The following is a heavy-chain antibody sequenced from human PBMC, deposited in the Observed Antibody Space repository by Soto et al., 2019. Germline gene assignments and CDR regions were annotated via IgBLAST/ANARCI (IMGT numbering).Heavy chain of an antibody. J-gene: IGHJ6*02. CDR1: GYSFTSYW. Sequence: GESLKISCKGSGYSFTSYWIGWVRQMPGKGLEWMGIIYPGDSDTRYSPSFQGQVTISADKSISTAYLQWSSLKASDTAMYYCARHKDFWSGYSEYYYGMDVWGQGTTVTVSS. CDR3: ARHKDFWSGYSEYYYGMDV. D-gene: IGHD3-3*01. V-gene: IGHV5-51*01. CDR2: IYPGDSDT.